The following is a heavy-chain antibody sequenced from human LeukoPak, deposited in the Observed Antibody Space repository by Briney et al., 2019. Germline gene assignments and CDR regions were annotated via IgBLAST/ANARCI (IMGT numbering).Heavy chain of an antibody. Sequence: ASVKVSCKASGYTFTSYYMHWVRQAPGQGLEWMGWINPNSGGTNYAQKFQGRVTMTRDTSISTAYMELSRLRSDDTAVYYCARLVVSGYYYGAIDYWGQGTLVTVSS. J-gene: IGHJ4*02. CDR1: GYTFTSYY. V-gene: IGHV1-2*02. CDR2: INPNSGGT. CDR3: ARLVVSGYYYGAIDY. D-gene: IGHD3-22*01.